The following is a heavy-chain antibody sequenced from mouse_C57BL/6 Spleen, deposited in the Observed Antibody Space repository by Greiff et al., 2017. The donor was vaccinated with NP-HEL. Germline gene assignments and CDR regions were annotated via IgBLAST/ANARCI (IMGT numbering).Heavy chain of an antibody. CDR3: ARSVYDCGNWYFDV. CDR2: IYPRSGNT. D-gene: IGHD2-3*01. CDR1: GYTFTSYG. J-gene: IGHJ1*03. V-gene: IGHV1-81*01. Sequence: VQLQQSGAELARPGASVKLSCKASGYTFTSYGISWVKQRTGQGLEWIGEIYPRSGNTYYNEKFKGKATLTADKSSSTAYMELRSLTSEVSAVYFWARSVYDCGNWYFDVWGTGTTVTVSS.